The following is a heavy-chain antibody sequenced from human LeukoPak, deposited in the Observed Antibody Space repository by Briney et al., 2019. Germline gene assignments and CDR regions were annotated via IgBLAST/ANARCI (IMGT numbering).Heavy chain of an antibody. J-gene: IGHJ4*02. CDR2: IRSSGSTI. V-gene: IGHV3-11*04. CDR3: ARYCSSTSCYVRLDY. Sequence: GGSLRLSCAASGFTFSDYYMSWIRQAPGKGLEWVSYIRSSGSTIYYADSVKGRFTISRDNAKNSLYLQMNSLRAEDTAVYYCARYCSSTSCYVRLDYWGQGTLVSVSS. D-gene: IGHD2-2*01. CDR1: GFTFSDYY.